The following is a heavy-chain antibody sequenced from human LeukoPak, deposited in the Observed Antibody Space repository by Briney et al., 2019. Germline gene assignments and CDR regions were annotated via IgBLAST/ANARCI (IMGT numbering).Heavy chain of an antibody. Sequence: GASEKVSCKASGYTFTSYGISWVRQAPGQGVEWMGWISAYNGNTNYAQKLQGRVTMTTDTSTSTAYMELRSLRSDDTAVYYCARDSFSERHFDYWGQGTLVTVSS. CDR1: GYTFTSYG. CDR3: ARDSFSERHFDY. CDR2: ISAYNGNT. J-gene: IGHJ4*02. V-gene: IGHV1-18*01. D-gene: IGHD1-1*01.